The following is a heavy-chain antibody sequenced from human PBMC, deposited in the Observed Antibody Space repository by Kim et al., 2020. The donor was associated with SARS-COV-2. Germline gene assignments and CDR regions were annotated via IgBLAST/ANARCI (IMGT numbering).Heavy chain of an antibody. CDR1: GYTFTSYG. Sequence: ASVKVSCKASGYTFTSYGISWVRQAPGQGLEWMGWISAYNGNTNYAQKLQGRVTMTTDTSTSTAYMELRSLRSDDTAVYYCARDNWNYVDGGTGITTRYNWFDPWGQGTLVTVSS. CDR2: ISAYNGNT. V-gene: IGHV1-18*01. J-gene: IGHJ5*02. CDR3: ARDNWNYVDGGTGITTRYNWFDP. D-gene: IGHD1-7*01.